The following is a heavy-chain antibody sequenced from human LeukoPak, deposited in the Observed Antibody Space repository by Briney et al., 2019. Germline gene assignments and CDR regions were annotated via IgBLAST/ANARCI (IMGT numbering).Heavy chain of an antibody. CDR2: ICYSGST. J-gene: IGHJ3*02. V-gene: IGHV4-59*12. CDR1: GGSISSYY. Sequence: SETLSLTCTVSGGSISSYYWSWIRQPPGKGLEWIGYICYSGSTYYNPSLKSRVTISVDTSKNQFSLKLSSVTAADTAVYYCARDSSGTVFDIWGQGTMVTVSS. D-gene: IGHD3-22*01. CDR3: ARDSSGTVFDI.